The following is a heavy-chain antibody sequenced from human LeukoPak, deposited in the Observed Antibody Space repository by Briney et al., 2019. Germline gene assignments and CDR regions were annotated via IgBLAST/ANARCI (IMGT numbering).Heavy chain of an antibody. J-gene: IGHJ4*02. CDR3: AKLSRFAPSDY. V-gene: IGHV3-30*18. D-gene: IGHD3-10*01. CDR2: ISYDGGTK. Sequence: GGSLRLSCAASGFTFSDYDMHWVRQAPGKGLEWVALISYDGGTKYSADSVKGRFTISRDNSKNILYLQMNSLRGDDTAVYYCAKLSRFAPSDYWGQGTLVTVSS. CDR1: GFTFSDYD.